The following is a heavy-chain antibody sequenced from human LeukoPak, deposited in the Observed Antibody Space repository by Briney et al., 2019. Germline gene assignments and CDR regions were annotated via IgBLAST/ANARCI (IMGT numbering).Heavy chain of an antibody. D-gene: IGHD3-3*01. J-gene: IGHJ4*02. CDR1: GGSISSYY. V-gene: IGHV4-59*01. CDR2: IYYSGST. CDR3: ASGTYYDFWSGYGFDY. Sequence: TSETLSLTCTVSGGSISSYYWSWIRQPPGKGLEWIGYIYYSGSTNYNPSLKSRVTISVDTSKNQFSLKLSSVTAADTAVYYCASGTYYDFWSGYGFDYWGQGTLVTVSS.